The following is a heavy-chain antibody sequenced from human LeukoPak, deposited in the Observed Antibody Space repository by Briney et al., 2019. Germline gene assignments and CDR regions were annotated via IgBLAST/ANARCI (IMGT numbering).Heavy chain of an antibody. CDR3: ARDRDPPLVRGVMFDP. CDR1: GGSISSYY. V-gene: IGHV4-4*07. CDR2: IYTSGST. D-gene: IGHD3-10*01. J-gene: IGHJ5*02. Sequence: PSETLSLTCTVSGGSISSYYWSWIRQPAGKGLEWIGRIYTSGSTNYNPFLKSRVTMSVDTSKNQFSLKLSSVTAADTAVYYCARDRDPPLVRGVMFDPWGQGTLVTVSS.